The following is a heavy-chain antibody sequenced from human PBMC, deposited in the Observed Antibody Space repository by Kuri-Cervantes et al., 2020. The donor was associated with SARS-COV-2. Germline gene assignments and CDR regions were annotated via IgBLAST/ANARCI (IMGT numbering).Heavy chain of an antibody. Sequence: ASVKVSCKASGGTFSSYAISWVRQAPGQGLEWMGWINPNSGGTNYAQKFQGWVTMTRDTSISTAYMELRSLRSDDTAVYYCARASYFTAENWFDPWGQGTLVTVSS. J-gene: IGHJ5*02. CDR3: ARASYFTAENWFDP. CDR2: INPNSGGT. D-gene: IGHD2-21*02. V-gene: IGHV1-2*04. CDR1: GGTFSSYA.